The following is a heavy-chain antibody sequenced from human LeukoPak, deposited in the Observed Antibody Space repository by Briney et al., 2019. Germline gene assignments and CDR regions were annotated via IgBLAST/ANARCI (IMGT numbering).Heavy chain of an antibody. D-gene: IGHD2-2*03. CDR2: IYYGGTT. CDR1: GYSISRGYYC. V-gene: IGHV4-39*01. CDR3: ARQGGYCSSTSCFPNYYYFYYYMDV. J-gene: IGHJ6*03. Sequence: SETLSLTCTVSGYSISRGYYCWGCSRPPGGGGLGWGGSIYYGGTTYNHPSLKSRVTISVDTSKNQFSLKLSSVTAADTAIYYCARQGGYCSSTSCFPNYYYFYYYMDVWGKGTTVIVSS.